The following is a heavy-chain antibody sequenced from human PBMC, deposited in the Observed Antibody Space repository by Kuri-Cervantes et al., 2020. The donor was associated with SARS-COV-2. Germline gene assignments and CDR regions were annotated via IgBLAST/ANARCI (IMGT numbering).Heavy chain of an antibody. CDR1: GFTFSSYA. V-gene: IGHV3-23*01. D-gene: IGHD5-18*01. J-gene: IGHJ6*02. Sequence: LSLTCAASGFTFSSYAMSWVRQAPGKGLEWVSAISGSGGSTYYADSVKGRFTIFRDNSKNTLYLQMNSLRAEDTAVYYCASTGYSYEYYYYGMDVWGQGTTVTVSS. CDR3: ASTGYSYEYYYYGMDV. CDR2: ISGSGGST.